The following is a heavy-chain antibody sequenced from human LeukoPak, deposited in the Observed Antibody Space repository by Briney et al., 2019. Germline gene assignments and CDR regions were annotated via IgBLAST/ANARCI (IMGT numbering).Heavy chain of an antibody. CDR2: INPSGDST. V-gene: IGHV1-46*01. CDR1: GYTFTSYY. CDR3: ARAVRDGYNPPHFDY. Sequence: GASVKVSCKASGYTFTSYYMHWVRQAPGQGLEWMGIINPSGDSTSYAQKFQGRVTMTRDTSTSTVYMELSSLRSEDTAVYYCARAVRDGYNPPHFDYWGQGTLVTVSS. J-gene: IGHJ4*02. D-gene: IGHD5-24*01.